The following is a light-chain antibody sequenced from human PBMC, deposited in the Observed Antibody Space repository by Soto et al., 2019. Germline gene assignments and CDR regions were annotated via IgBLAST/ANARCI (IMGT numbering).Light chain of an antibody. Sequence: DIVMTQSPLSLPVTPGEPASISCRSSQSLRQSNGHNSLDWYLQKPGQSPHLLIYLGTNRASGVPDRFSGSGSGTDFTLKISRVEAEDVGLYYCMQALQTPYTFGQGTKLEIK. CDR3: MQALQTPYT. CDR2: LGT. CDR1: QSLRQSNGHNS. V-gene: IGKV2-28*01. J-gene: IGKJ2*01.